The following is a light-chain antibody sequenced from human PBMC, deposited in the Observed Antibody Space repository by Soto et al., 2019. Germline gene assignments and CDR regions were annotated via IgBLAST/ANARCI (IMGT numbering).Light chain of an antibody. Sequence: PGERAALSCRASESVSGSYIAWYQQKVGQSPRLLIYGASNRATGIPDRFSGSGSGTDFTLTISSLEPEDFAVYYCQQRSSWPITFGQGTRLEIK. CDR3: QQRSSWPIT. CDR1: ESVSGSY. V-gene: IGKV3-11*01. CDR2: GAS. J-gene: IGKJ5*01.